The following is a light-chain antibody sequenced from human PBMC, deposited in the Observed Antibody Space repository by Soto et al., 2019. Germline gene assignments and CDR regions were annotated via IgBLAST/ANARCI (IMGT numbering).Light chain of an antibody. CDR3: AAWDDSLNGLV. J-gene: IGLJ1*01. CDR2: TNS. CDR1: SSKIGSNT. V-gene: IGLV1-44*01. Sequence: QSVLTRPPSASGTPGQRVTISCSGGSSKIGSNTVKWYQHLPGTAPKLLIYTNSQRPSGVPDRFSGSKSGTSASLAISGLQSEDEADYYCAAWDDSLNGLVFGTGTKVTVL.